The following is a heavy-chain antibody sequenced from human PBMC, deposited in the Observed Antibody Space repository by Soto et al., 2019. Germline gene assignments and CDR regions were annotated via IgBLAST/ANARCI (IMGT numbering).Heavy chain of an antibody. V-gene: IGHV4-4*02. CDR3: ASKHIVVVTAILRSDAFYI. J-gene: IGHJ3*02. Sequence: PSETLSRTCAVSGGSISSSNWWSWVRQPPGKGLEWIGEIYHSGSTNYNPSLKSRVTISVDKSKNQFSLKLSSVTAADTAVYYCASKHIVVVTAILRSDAFYIWGQGTMVTVSS. CDR2: IYHSGST. D-gene: IGHD2-21*02. CDR1: GGSISSSNW.